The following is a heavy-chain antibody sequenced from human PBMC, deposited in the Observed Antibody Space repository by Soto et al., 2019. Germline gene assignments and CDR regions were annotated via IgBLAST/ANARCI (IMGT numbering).Heavy chain of an antibody. D-gene: IGHD3-22*01. CDR2: LYYSGST. V-gene: IGHV4-30-4*01. J-gene: IGHJ4*02. CDR1: GGSISSGDYY. CDR3: ARIRFGYDSSGYDY. Sequence: QVQLQESGPGLVKPSQTLSLTGPGSGGSISSGDYYWRWSRQPPGKGLEWIGCLYYSGSTYYNPSLKGRFTISLDTSKNRLSLKLSSVTAADTAVYYSARIRFGYDSSGYDYWGQGTMVTVSS.